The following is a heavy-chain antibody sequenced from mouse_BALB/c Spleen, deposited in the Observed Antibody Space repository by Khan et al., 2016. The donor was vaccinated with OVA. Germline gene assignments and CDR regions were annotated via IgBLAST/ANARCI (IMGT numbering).Heavy chain of an antibody. CDR1: GFTFSDYF. CDR3: ARGTTVGAFDY. CDR2: ISNGGGST. D-gene: IGHD1-1*01. V-gene: IGHV5-12*02. Sequence: EVELVESGGGLVQPGGSLKLSCATSGFTFSDYFMYWVRQTPEKRLEWVAYISNGGGSTYYPDTVKGRFTISRDNAKNTLYLQLSRLKSEETAMYYCARGTTVGAFDYWGQGTTLTVSS. J-gene: IGHJ2*01.